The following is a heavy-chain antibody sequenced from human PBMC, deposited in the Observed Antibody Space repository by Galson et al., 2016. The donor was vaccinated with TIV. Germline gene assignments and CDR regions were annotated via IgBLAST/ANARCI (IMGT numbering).Heavy chain of an antibody. CDR2: ISYDEKYK. V-gene: IGHV3-30*18. Sequence: SLRLSCAASGFTFSSHGIHWVRQAPGKGLEWVAVISYDEKYKHYADSVKGRFTISRDNSKNMLYLQMNSLRAEDTAVYYCTKDTGTYFDSYYYGMNVWGQGTTVTVSS. CDR1: GFTFSSHG. D-gene: IGHD3-22*01. J-gene: IGHJ6*02. CDR3: TKDTGTYFDSYYYGMNV.